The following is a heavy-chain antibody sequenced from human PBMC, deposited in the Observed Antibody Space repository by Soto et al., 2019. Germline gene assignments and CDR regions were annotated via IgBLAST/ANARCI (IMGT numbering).Heavy chain of an antibody. CDR2: SNPRASYV. D-gene: IGHD3-3*02. J-gene: IGHJ3*02. Sequence: PVEALKISCKGFDYTFDAYWIGWVRQMPGNGLEWMGVSNPRASYVKYSPPFEGKVTISSDKSINIAFLQLRILTASDTAMCYCARPDYAQHVWYHTYDIWGQGTMVTISS. CDR3: ARPDYAQHVWYHTYDI. CDR1: DYTFDAYW. V-gene: IGHV5-51*01.